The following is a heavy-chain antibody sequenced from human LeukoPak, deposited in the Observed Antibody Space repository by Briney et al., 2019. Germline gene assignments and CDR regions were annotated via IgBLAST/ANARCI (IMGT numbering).Heavy chain of an antibody. CDR3: ARGRSGYYSRGGELDY. CDR1: GGSFSGYY. V-gene: IGHV4-34*01. Sequence: SETLSLTCAVYGGSFSGYYWSWIRQPPGKGLEWIGEINHSGSTNYNPSLKSRVTISVDTSKNQFSLKLSSVTAADTAVYYCARGRSGYYSRGGELDYWGQGTLVTVSS. J-gene: IGHJ4*02. D-gene: IGHD3-22*01. CDR2: INHSGST.